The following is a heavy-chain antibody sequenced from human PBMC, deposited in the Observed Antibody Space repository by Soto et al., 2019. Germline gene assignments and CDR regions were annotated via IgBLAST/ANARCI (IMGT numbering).Heavy chain of an antibody. Sequence: ASVKVSCKASGGTFRSYTISWVRQAPGQGLEWMGRIIPILGIANYAQKFQGRVTITADKSTSTAYMELSSLRSEDTAVYYCARDDTEGYMDVWGKGTTVTVSS. CDR1: GGTFRSYT. V-gene: IGHV1-69*04. D-gene: IGHD5-18*01. CDR2: IIPILGIA. CDR3: ARDDTEGYMDV. J-gene: IGHJ6*03.